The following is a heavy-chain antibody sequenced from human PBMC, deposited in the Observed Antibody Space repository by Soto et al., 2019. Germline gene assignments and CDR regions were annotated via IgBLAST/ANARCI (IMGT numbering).Heavy chain of an antibody. V-gene: IGHV3-21*01. CDR1: GFTFSSYS. CDR2: ISSSSYI. Sequence: EVQLVESGGGLVKPGGSLRLSCAASGFTFSSYSMNWVRQAPGKGLEWVSSISSSSYIYYADSVKGRFTISRDNAKNSLYLQMNSLRAEDTAVYYCARDPEYYYDSSGYDYWGQGTLVTVSS. D-gene: IGHD3-22*01. J-gene: IGHJ4*02. CDR3: ARDPEYYYDSSGYDY.